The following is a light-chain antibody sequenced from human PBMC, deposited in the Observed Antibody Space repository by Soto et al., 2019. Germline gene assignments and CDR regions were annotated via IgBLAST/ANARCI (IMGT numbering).Light chain of an antibody. CDR3: QQSNSYSGT. Sequence: DIQMTQSPSTLSASIGDRVTISCRASQSINDWLAWYQQKPGKVPKLLVYKASSLESGVPSRFSGSGFGTEFTLTINSLQPDEFATYYCQQSNSYSGTFGQGTKVEIK. CDR1: QSINDW. CDR2: KAS. V-gene: IGKV1-5*03. J-gene: IGKJ1*01.